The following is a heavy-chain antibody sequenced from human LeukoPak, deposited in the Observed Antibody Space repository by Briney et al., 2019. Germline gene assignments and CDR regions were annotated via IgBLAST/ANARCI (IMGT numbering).Heavy chain of an antibody. V-gene: IGHV6-1*01. CDR3: ARDYSTQLVLLDY. D-gene: IGHD6-13*01. CDR1: GDSVSSNSAA. CDR2: TYYRSKWYN. Sequence: SQTLSLTCAISGDSVSSNSAAWNWIRQSPSRGLEWLRRTYYRSKWYNDYAVSVESRITINPDTSKNQFSLQLNSVTPEDTAVYYCARDYSTQLVLLDYWGQGTLVTVSS. J-gene: IGHJ4*02.